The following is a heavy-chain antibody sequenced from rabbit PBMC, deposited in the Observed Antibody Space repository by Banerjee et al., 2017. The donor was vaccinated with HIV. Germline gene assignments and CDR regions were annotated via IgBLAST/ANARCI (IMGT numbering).Heavy chain of an antibody. CDR3: ARGIAGKATYGDVTYFGL. D-gene: IGHD2-1*01. J-gene: IGHJ6*01. CDR1: GFTISSYH. CDR2: IYTGSSGSA. V-gene: IGHV1S45*01. Sequence: QEQLEESGGGLVTPGGTLTLTCTASGFTISSYHMGWVRQAPGKGLEWIGEIYTGSSGSAYYASWAKGRFTISKTSSTTVTLQMTSLTAADTATYFCARGIAGKATYGDVTYFGLWGPGTLVTVS.